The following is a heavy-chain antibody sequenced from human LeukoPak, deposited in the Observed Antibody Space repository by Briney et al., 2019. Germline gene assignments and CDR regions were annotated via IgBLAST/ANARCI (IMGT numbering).Heavy chain of an antibody. CDR2: IIPIFGTA. Sequence: SVKVSCKASGGTFISYAISWVRQAPGQGLEWMGGIIPIFGTANYAQKFQGRVTITADESTSTAYMELSSLRSEDTAVYYCARDAQVTKYCSGGSCYSNLDYWGQGTLVTVSS. J-gene: IGHJ4*02. D-gene: IGHD2-15*01. CDR3: ARDAQVTKYCSGGSCYSNLDY. CDR1: GGTFISYA. V-gene: IGHV1-69*13.